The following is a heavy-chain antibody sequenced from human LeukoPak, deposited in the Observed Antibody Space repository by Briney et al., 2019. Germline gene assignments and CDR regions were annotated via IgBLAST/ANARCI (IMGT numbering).Heavy chain of an antibody. J-gene: IGHJ5*02. CDR1: GGSISSSSYY. Sequence: PSETLSLTCTVSGGSISSSSYYWGWIRQPPGKGLEWIGSIYYSGSTYYNPSLKSRVTISVDTSKNQFSLKLSSVTAADTAVYYCARTHHLLRYFDWLLPHRVGPNWFDPWGQGTLVTVSS. CDR3: ARTHHLLRYFDWLLPHRVGPNWFDP. D-gene: IGHD3-9*01. CDR2: IYYSGST. V-gene: IGHV4-39*07.